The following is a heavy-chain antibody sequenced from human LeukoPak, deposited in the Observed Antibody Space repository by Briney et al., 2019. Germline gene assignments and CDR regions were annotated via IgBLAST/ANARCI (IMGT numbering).Heavy chain of an antibody. CDR1: GFTFDDYA. Sequence: GGSLRLSCAASGFTFDDYAMHWVRQAPGKGLEWVSGISWNSGSIGYADSVKGRFTISRDNAKNSLYLQMNSLRAEDTAVYYCAGGHGFLIQLPNNEYFQHWGQGTLVTVSS. CDR2: ISWNSGSI. J-gene: IGHJ1*01. CDR3: AGGHGFLIQLPNNEYFQH. V-gene: IGHV3-9*01. D-gene: IGHD3-3*01.